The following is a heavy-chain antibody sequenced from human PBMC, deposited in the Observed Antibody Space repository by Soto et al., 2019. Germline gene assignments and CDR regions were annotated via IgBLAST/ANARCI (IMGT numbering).Heavy chain of an antibody. CDR2: ISAYNGNT. V-gene: IGHV1-18*01. CDR1: GYTFTSYD. D-gene: IGHD6-19*01. Sequence: ASVKVSCKASGYTFTSYDINWVRQATGQGLEWMGWISAYNGNTNYAQKLQGRVTMTTDTSTSTAYMELRSLRSDDTAVYYCARDRVAGDAFDIWGQGTMVTVSS. J-gene: IGHJ3*02. CDR3: ARDRVAGDAFDI.